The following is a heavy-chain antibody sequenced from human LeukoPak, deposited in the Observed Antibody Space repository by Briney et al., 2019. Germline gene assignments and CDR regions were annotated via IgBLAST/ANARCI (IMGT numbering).Heavy chain of an antibody. Sequence: SETLSLTCTVSGGSISGYYWSWIRQPPGKGLEWIGEINHSGSTNYNPSLKSRVTISVDTSKNQFSLKLSSVTAADTAVYYCASGHSEVRGGNPLPYWGQGTLVTVSS. CDR1: GGSISGYY. D-gene: IGHD3-10*01. J-gene: IGHJ4*02. CDR3: ASGHSEVRGGNPLPY. V-gene: IGHV4-34*01. CDR2: INHSGST.